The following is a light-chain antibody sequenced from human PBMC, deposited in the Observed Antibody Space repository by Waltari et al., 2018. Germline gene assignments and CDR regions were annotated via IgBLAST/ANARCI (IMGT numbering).Light chain of an antibody. CDR3: QQYGSSPLT. Sequence: EIVLTQSPGTLSLSPGERATLSCRATQSVSSNYLAWYQQQPGQAPRLLIYDASNRATVIPDRFSVSGSGTDFTLTISRLEPEDFAVYYCQQYGSSPLTFGGGTKVEIK. J-gene: IGKJ4*01. V-gene: IGKV3-20*01. CDR1: QSVSSNY. CDR2: DAS.